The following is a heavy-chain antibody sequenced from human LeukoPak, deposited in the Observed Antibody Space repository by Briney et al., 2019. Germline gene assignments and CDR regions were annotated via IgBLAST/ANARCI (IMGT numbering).Heavy chain of an antibody. CDR2: IYYSGST. D-gene: IGHD5-18*01. Sequence: SETLSLTCTVSGGSISSSSYYWGWIRQPPGKGLEWIGSIYYSGSTYYNPSLKSRVTISVDTSKNQFSLKLSSVTAADTAVYYCASQLDTAMAPPSYWGQGTLVTVSS. J-gene: IGHJ4*02. CDR1: GGSISSSSYY. V-gene: IGHV4-39*01. CDR3: ASQLDTAMAPPSY.